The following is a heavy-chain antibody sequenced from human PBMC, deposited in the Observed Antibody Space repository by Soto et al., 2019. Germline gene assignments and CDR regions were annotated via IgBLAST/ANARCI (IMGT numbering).Heavy chain of an antibody. CDR2: INPSNEIT. V-gene: IGHV1-2*02. J-gene: IGHJ4*02. CDR1: GYTFSAYY. D-gene: IGHD2-21*01. CDR3: MRGGWCDSPIGY. Sequence: ASVEVSCKTSGYTFSAYYVHWARLAPGRGFQWLGWINPSNEITTFSEFFQGRVTMTRDTSTNTVHMELNRLTSDDTAVYYCMRGGWCDSPIGYCGEGTQVTASS.